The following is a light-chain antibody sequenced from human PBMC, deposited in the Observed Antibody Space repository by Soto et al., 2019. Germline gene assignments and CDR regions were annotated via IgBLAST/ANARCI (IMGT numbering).Light chain of an antibody. CDR2: EVS. V-gene: IGLV2-8*01. J-gene: IGLJ3*02. CDR1: SSDVGGYNY. CDR3: SSHAGSNAWV. Sequence: QSALTQPPSASGSPGQSVTISCTGTSSDVGGYNYVSWYQQHPGKAPKLMIYEVSKRPSGVPDRFSGSKSGNTASLTVSGLQAEDEADYYCSSHAGSNAWVFGGGTKLTVL.